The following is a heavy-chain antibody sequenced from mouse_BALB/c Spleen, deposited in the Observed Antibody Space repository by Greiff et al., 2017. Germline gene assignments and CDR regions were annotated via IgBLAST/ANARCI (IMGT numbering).Heavy chain of an antibody. CDR2: IRNKANGYTT. Sequence: EVQGVESGGGLVQPGGSLRLSCAPSGFTFTDYYMSWVRQPPGKALEWLGFIRNKANGYTTEYSASVKGRFIVSRDTSQSILYLQMNALRAEDTAIYYCARDERAMDDWGQGTSVTVSS. J-gene: IGHJ4*01. CDR3: ARDERAMDD. V-gene: IGHV7-3*02. CDR1: GFTFTDYY.